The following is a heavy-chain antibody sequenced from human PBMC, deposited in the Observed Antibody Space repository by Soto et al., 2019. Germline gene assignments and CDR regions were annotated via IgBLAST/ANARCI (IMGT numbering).Heavy chain of an antibody. Sequence: EVQLVESGGGLVQPGGSLRLSCVVSGFTFSDHYMDWVRQAPGKGLEWVGRIRNKANSYTTVYAASVKGRFTISRDDSKNSMYLQMNSLKIEDTAVYYCVRGPNYRYLVTPWDYWGQGTLVTVSS. CDR3: VRGPNYRYLVTPWDY. D-gene: IGHD2-21*02. V-gene: IGHV3-72*01. CDR1: GFTFSDHY. J-gene: IGHJ4*02. CDR2: IRNKANSYTT.